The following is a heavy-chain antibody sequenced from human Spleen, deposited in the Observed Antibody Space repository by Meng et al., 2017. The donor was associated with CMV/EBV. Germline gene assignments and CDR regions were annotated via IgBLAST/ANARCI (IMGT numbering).Heavy chain of an antibody. V-gene: IGHV1-69*12. CDR2: IIPIFGTA. D-gene: IGHD1-26*01. CDR3: ARGVAESLGWEMGY. Sequence: QVHLVQSGPVARQLXSSVKVSSKASGGTFSSYAISWVRQAPGQGLEWMRGIIPIFGTANYAQKFQGRVTITADESTSTAYMELSSLRSEDTAVYYCARGVAESLGWEMGYWGQGTLVTVSS. CDR1: GGTFSSYA. J-gene: IGHJ4*02.